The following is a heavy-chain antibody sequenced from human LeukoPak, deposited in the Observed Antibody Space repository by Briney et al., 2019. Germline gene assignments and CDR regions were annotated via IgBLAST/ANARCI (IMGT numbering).Heavy chain of an antibody. V-gene: IGHV3-23*01. D-gene: IGHD6-6*01. CDR2: ISGSGGST. J-gene: IGHJ5*02. Sequence: GGSLRPSCAASGFTFSSYAMSWVRQAPGKGLEWVSAISGSGGSTYYADSVKGRFTISRDNSKNTLYLQMNSLRAEDTAVYYCAKDEYSSTAGYWFDPWGQGTLVTVSS. CDR3: AKDEYSSTAGYWFDP. CDR1: GFTFSSYA.